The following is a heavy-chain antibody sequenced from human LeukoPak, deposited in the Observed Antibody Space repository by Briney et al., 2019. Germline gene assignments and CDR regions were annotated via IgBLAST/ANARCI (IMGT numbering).Heavy chain of an antibody. CDR2: IKYDGSEK. D-gene: IGHD3-22*01. J-gene: IGHJ5*02. Sequence: PGGSLRLSCAASGFTFSTYWMSWVRQAPGKGLQWVANIKYDGSEKYHVDSVKGRFTIYRDNAKNSLYLQMNSLRAEDTAVYYCARHPYDSRGYVTWGQGILVTVSS. CDR3: ARHPYDSRGYVT. CDR1: GFTFSTYW. V-gene: IGHV3-7*01.